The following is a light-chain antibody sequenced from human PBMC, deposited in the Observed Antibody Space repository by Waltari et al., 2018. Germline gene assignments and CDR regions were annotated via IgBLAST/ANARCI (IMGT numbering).Light chain of an antibody. CDR3: SSYISSSTLEL. CDR1: SRDVGAYHY. J-gene: IGLJ2*01. Sequence: QSALTQPAPVSGSPGPSITISCTGTSRDVGAYHYVPWYHQHPGTAPKLMFYDVSNRPSGVSNRFSGSKSGNTASLTISGLQAEDEADYYCSSYISSSTLELFGGGTSLTVL. CDR2: DVS. V-gene: IGLV2-14*03.